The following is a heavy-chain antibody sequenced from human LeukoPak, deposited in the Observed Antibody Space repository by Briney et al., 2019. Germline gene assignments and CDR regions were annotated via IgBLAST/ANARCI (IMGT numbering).Heavy chain of an antibody. J-gene: IGHJ4*02. D-gene: IGHD6-13*01. CDR2: IRYDGSNK. V-gene: IGHV3-30*02. CDR3: AKDLEAAAGIYFDY. CDR1: GFTFSSYG. Sequence: PGGSLILSCAASGFTFSSYGMHWVRQAPGKGLEWVAFIRYDGSNKYYADSVKGRFTISRDNSKNTLYLQMNSLRAEDTAVYYCAKDLEAAAGIYFDYWGQGTLVTVSS.